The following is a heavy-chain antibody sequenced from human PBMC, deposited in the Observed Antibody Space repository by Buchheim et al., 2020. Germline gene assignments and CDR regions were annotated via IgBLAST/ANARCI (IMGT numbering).Heavy chain of an antibody. Sequence: QGRLVESGGGLVKPGGSLRLSCAASGFTFSDYYMSWIRQAPGKGLEWVSYISGSGSAIYYADSVKGRFTIARANSKNSLYLQMNSLRADDTAVYYCARDRSVNDAFDMWGQGT. J-gene: IGHJ3*02. CDR1: GFTFSDYY. D-gene: IGHD3-3*01. CDR2: ISGSGSAI. V-gene: IGHV3-11*01. CDR3: ARDRSVNDAFDM.